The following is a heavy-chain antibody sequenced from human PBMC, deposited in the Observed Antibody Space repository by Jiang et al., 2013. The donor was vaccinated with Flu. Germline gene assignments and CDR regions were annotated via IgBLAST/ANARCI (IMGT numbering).Heavy chain of an antibody. J-gene: IGHJ3*02. CDR2: INPNSGGT. Sequence: VQLLESGVEVKKPGASVKVSCKASGYTFTDYYIHWVRQAPGQGLEWMGWINPNSGGTKSAQMFQGRVTMTRDTSISTAYMDLSSLRSEDTAVYYCATPEPNIVATGQDAFDIWGQGTMVTVSS. V-gene: IGHV1-2*02. CDR3: ATPEPNIVATGQDAFDI. CDR1: GYTFTDYY. D-gene: IGHD5-12*01.